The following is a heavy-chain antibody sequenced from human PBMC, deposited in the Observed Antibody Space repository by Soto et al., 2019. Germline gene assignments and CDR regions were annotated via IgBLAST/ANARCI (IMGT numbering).Heavy chain of an antibody. D-gene: IGHD4-17*01. CDR2: IYYSGST. V-gene: IGHV4-39*01. Sequence: QLQLQESGPGLVKPSETLSHTCTVSGGSISSSSYYWGWIRQPPGKGLEWIGSIYYSGSTYYNPSLKSRVTISVDTSKNQFSLKLSSVTAADTAVYYCARHNYGDYPATFDYWGQGTLVTVSS. CDR3: ARHNYGDYPATFDY. J-gene: IGHJ4*02. CDR1: GGSISSSSYY.